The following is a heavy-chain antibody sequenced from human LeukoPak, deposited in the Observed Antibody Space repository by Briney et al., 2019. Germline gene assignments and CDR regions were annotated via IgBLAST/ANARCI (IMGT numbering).Heavy chain of an antibody. V-gene: IGHV3-30*04. CDR2: ISYDGSNE. J-gene: IGHJ4*02. CDR3: ARGGPQYGGYVHY. D-gene: IGHD4/OR15-4a*01. Sequence: GRSPRLSCAASGFTFRNYAMHWVRQAPGKGLEGVAIISYDGSNEYYGDSVKGRFTISRDNSKNTLYLQMNSLRAEDTAVYYCARGGPQYGGYVHYWGQGTLVTVSS. CDR1: GFTFRNYA.